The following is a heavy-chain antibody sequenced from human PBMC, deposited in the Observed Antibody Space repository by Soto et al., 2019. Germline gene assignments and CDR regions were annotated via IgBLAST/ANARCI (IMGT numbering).Heavy chain of an antibody. Sequence: GESLKISCKGSGYSFTSYWIGWVRQMPGKGLEWMGIIYPGDSDTRYSPSFQGQVTISADKSISTAYLQWSSLKASDTAMYYCARKGGLVGAPALSGYYYGMDVWGQGDTVTGSS. CDR3: ARKGGLVGAPALSGYYYGMDV. D-gene: IGHD1-26*01. V-gene: IGHV5-51*01. CDR2: IYPGDSDT. J-gene: IGHJ6*02. CDR1: GYSFTSYW.